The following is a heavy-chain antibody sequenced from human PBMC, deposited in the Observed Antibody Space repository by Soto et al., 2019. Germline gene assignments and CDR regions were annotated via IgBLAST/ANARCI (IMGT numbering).Heavy chain of an antibody. D-gene: IGHD3-10*01. CDR2: ISAYNGNT. CDR3: ARDKKAMLRGTLGHGMDV. Sequence: ASVKVSCKASGYTFTSYGISWVRQAPGQGLEWMGWISAYNGNTNYAQKLQGRVTMTTDTSTSTAYMELRSLRSDDTAVYYCARDKKAMLRGTLGHGMDVWGQGTTVTVYS. J-gene: IGHJ6*02. CDR1: GYTFTSYG. V-gene: IGHV1-18*04.